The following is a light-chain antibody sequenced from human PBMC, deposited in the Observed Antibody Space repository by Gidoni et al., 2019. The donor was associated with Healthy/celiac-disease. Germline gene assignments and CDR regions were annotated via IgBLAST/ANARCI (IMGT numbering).Light chain of an antibody. CDR3: QQYDNLPYT. CDR1: QDISNY. Sequence: DIQMTQSPSSLSASVGDRVTSTCQASQDISNYLNWYQQKPGKAPKLLIYDASNLETGVPSRFSGSGAGTDFTFTISSLQPEDIATYYCQQYDNLPYTFGQXTKLEIK. J-gene: IGKJ2*01. CDR2: DAS. V-gene: IGKV1-33*01.